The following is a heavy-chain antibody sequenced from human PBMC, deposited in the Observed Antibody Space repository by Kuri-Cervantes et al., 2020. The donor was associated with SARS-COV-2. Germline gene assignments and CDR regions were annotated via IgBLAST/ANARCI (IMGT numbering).Heavy chain of an antibody. CDR2: MNPNSGNT. CDR1: GYTFTGYY. V-gene: IGHV1-8*03. Sequence: ASVKVSCKASGYTFTGYYMHWVRQAPGQGLEWMGWMNPNSGNTGYAQKFQGRVTITADESTSTAYMELSSLRSEDTAVYYCALGYWGSGYPRNYYHMDVWGKGTTVTVSS. J-gene: IGHJ6*03. D-gene: IGHD3-22*01. CDR3: ALGYWGSGYPRNYYHMDV.